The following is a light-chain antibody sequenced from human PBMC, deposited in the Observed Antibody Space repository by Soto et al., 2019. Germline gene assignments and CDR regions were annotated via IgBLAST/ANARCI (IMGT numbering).Light chain of an antibody. CDR3: QQSYRTPRT. CDR2: AAS. CDR1: QSISTY. J-gene: IGKJ1*01. Sequence: DIQMTQSPSSLSASVGDRVTITCRASQSISTYLNWYQQKPGKAPKLLMHAASSQDRGVPSRFSGSGSGTDFTLTISSLQPEDFATYYCQQSYRTPRTFGQGTKVDIK. V-gene: IGKV1-39*01.